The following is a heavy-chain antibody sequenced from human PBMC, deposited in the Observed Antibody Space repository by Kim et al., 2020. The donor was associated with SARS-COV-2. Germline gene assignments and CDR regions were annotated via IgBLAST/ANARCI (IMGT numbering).Heavy chain of an antibody. CDR2: IHYRGST. D-gene: IGHD2-2*02. CDR1: GGFISSYY. CDR3: ARQKCSSTNCYTPLDS. Sequence: SETLSLTCTVSGGFISSYYWSWIRQPPGKGLEWIGYIHYRGSTYYSPSLKSRVSMSVDTSENQFSLSLSSVTAADTAVYYCARQKCSSTNCYTPLDSWGQGTLVTVSS. V-gene: IGHV4-59*08. J-gene: IGHJ4*02.